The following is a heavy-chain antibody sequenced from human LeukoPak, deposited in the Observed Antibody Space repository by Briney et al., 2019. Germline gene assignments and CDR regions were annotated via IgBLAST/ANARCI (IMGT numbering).Heavy chain of an antibody. D-gene: IGHD2-2*01. V-gene: IGHV1-2*02. CDR3: TRDHCTSINCYEYNYYGMDV. J-gene: IGHJ6*02. Sequence: SPKVSCKASGYTFTAYYIHWVRRAPGQGLDWMGWINPNSGGTESAQKFQGRVTMTRDTSISTAYMELSRLRSDDTAVYYCTRDHCTSINCYEYNYYGMDVWGQGTTVTVSS. CDR1: GYTFTAYY. CDR2: INPNSGGT.